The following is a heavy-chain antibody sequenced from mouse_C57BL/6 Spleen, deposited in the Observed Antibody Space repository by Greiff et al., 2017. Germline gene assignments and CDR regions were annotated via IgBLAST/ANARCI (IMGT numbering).Heavy chain of an antibody. Sequence: EVQVVESGAELVRPGASVKLSCTASGFNIKDYYMHWVKQRPEQGLEWIGRIDPEDGDTESAPKFQGKATMTADTSSNTAYLQLSSLTSEDTAVYYCTTADYYGSSYAWFAYWGQGTLVTVSA. CDR1: GFNIKDYY. V-gene: IGHV14-1*01. CDR3: TTADYYGSSYAWFAY. CDR2: IDPEDGDT. J-gene: IGHJ3*01. D-gene: IGHD1-1*01.